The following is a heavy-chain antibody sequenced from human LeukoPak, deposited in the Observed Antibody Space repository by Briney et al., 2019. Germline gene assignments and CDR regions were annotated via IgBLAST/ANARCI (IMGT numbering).Heavy chain of an antibody. Sequence: KPSETLSLTCTVSGGSISSSSYYWGWIRQPPGKGLEWIGSIYYSGSTYYNPSLKSRVTISVDTSKSQFSLKLSSVTAADTAVYYCARGYAVTTPREDWFDPWGQGTLVTVSS. CDR2: IYYSGST. D-gene: IGHD4-17*01. CDR1: GGSISSSSYY. J-gene: IGHJ5*02. V-gene: IGHV4-39*01. CDR3: ARGYAVTTPREDWFDP.